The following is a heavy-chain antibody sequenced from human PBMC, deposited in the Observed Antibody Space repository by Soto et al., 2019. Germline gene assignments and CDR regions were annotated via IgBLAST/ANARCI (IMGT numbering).Heavy chain of an antibody. J-gene: IGHJ4*02. D-gene: IGHD6-19*01. CDR1: GFTFSDYA. CDR3: GKGGRQWLVTSDSNY. V-gene: IGHV3-30*18. Sequence: VQLVESGGGVVQPGRSLRLSCAASGFTFSDYAMHWVRQAPGKGLEWVAVVSHDGRNTHYADSVKGRFTISRDSSKNTVSLEMTSLGAEDTAGYYCGKGGRQWLVTSDSNYWGQGALVTVSS. CDR2: VSHDGRNT.